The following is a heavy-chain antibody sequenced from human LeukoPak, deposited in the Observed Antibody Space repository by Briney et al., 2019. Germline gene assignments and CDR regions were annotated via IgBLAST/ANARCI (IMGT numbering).Heavy chain of an antibody. CDR1: GGTFSSYA. D-gene: IGHD6-19*01. CDR3: ARSVSGVAGAFDY. Sequence: SVKVSCKASGGTFSSYAISWVRQAPGQGLEWMGGIIPIFGTANYAQKFQGRVTITTDESTSTAYMQLSSLRSEDTAVYYCARSVSGVAGAFDYWGQGTLVTVSS. V-gene: IGHV1-69*05. J-gene: IGHJ4*02. CDR2: IIPIFGTA.